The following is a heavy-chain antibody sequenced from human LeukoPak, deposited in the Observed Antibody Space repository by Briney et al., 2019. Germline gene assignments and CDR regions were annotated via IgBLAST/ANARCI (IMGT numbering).Heavy chain of an antibody. Sequence: SETLSLTCTVSGGSISSSSYYWGWIRQPPGKGLEWIGSIYYSGSTYYNPSLKSRVTISVDTSKNQFSLKLSSVTAADTAVYYCASLRRYCGGDCLVDYWGQGTLVTVSS. CDR3: ASLRRYCGGDCLVDY. CDR1: GGSISSSSYY. V-gene: IGHV4-39*07. J-gene: IGHJ4*02. D-gene: IGHD2-21*02. CDR2: IYYSGST.